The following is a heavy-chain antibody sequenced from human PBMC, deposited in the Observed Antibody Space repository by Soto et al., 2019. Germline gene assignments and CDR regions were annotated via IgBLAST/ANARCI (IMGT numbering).Heavy chain of an antibody. CDR2: ISGTGRST. V-gene: IGHV3-23*01. J-gene: IGHJ4*02. Sequence: PGGSLRLSCEASGFTFSDCAMSWVRQVPGKGLEWVSGISGTGRSTFYADSVKDRFTISRDNSKNTVYLQMTSLRAEDTAVYYCAKGNTSGWYFFDYWGQGTLVTVSS. D-gene: IGHD6-19*01. CDR1: GFTFSDCA. CDR3: AKGNTSGWYFFDY.